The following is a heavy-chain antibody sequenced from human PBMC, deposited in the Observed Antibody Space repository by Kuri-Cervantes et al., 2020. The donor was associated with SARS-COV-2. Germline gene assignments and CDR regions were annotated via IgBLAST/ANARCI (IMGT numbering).Heavy chain of an antibody. J-gene: IGHJ4*02. CDR1: DDSMSNGDYH. CDR3: ARGGAIFDY. V-gene: IGHV4-30-2*01. CDR2: IYHSGST. Sequence: LRLSCTVSDDSMSNGDYHWSWIRQPPGKGLEWIGYIYHSGSTHYNPSLKSRVTMSLDRSKNQFSLKLSSLTAADTAVYYCARGGAIFDYWGQGTLVTVSS.